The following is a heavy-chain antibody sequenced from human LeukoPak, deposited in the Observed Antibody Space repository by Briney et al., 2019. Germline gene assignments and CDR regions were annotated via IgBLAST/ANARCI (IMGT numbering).Heavy chain of an antibody. J-gene: IGHJ4*02. CDR1: GFTFSSYS. CDR2: ISSSSSYI. D-gene: IGHD3-10*01. Sequence: GGSLRLSCAASGFTFSSYSMNWVRQAPGKGLEWVSSISSSSSYIYYADSVKGRFTITRDNAKNSLYLQMNSLRAEDTAVYYCARGDTYGSGSCWYWGQGTLVTVSS. V-gene: IGHV3-21*01. CDR3: ARGDTYGSGSCWY.